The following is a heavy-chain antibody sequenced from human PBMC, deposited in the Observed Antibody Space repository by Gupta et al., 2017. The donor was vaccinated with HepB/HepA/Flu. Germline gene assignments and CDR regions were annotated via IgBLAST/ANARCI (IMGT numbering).Heavy chain of an antibody. CDR1: GCSLSTTGVG. CDR2: IFWDDYK. J-gene: IGHJ4*02. Sequence: QITLKESGPTVVKPTQTLTLTCTFSGCSLSTTGVGVGWIRQPPGKALEWLAVIFWDDYKQYSPSLKSRLTITKDTSKNQVVLTMTNMDPVDTATYFCANRRYGFSFFDYWGQGTLVTVSS. D-gene: IGHD2-15*01. CDR3: ANRRYGFSFFDY. V-gene: IGHV2-5*02.